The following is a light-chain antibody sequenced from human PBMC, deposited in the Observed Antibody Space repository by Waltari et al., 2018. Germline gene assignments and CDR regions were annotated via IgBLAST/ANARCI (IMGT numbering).Light chain of an antibody. CDR3: AAWDGSLHGPV. V-gene: IGLV1-44*01. J-gene: IGLJ3*02. CDR1: NSNIGTNP. Sequence: QSVLTQPPSASGTPGQRVSISCSGTNSNIGTNPVNWFQQIPGTAPKLLIYNNNRRPSGLSDRISASKSGTSASLAISGLQSEDEATYYCAAWDGSLHGPVFGGGTKLTVL. CDR2: NNN.